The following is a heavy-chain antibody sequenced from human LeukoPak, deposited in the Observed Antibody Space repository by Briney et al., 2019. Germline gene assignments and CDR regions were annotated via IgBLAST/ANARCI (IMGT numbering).Heavy chain of an antibody. CDR2: ISGSSSAT. J-gene: IGHJ4*02. D-gene: IGHD3-10*01. CDR3: ARVGEFDY. Sequence: GGSLRLSCAASGFSFSSYNMNWVRQAPGKGLEWVSYISGSSSATDYADSVKGRFTISRDNAKNSLYLQMDSLRDEDTAVYYCARVGEFDYWGQGTQVTASS. V-gene: IGHV3-48*02. CDR1: GFSFSSYN.